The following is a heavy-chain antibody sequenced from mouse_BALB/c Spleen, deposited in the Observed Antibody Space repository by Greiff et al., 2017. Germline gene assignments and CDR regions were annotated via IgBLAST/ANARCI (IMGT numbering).Heavy chain of an antibody. CDR1: GFTFSSYA. D-gene: IGHD1-1*01. J-gene: IGHJ3*01. CDR2: ISSGGSYT. Sequence: EVQVVESGGGLVKPGGSLKLSCAASGFTFSSYAMSWVRQTPEKRLEWVATISSGGSYTYYPDSVKGRFTISRDNAKNTLYLQMSSLTSEDSAVYYCARALLYGSPAWFAYWGQGTLVTVSA. V-gene: IGHV5-9-3*01. CDR3: ARALLYGSPAWFAY.